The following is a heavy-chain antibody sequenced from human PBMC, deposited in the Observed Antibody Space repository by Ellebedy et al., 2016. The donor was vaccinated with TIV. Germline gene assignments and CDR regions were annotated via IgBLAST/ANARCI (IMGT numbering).Heavy chain of an antibody. CDR1: GFTFSSYA. CDR3: ARGSRTLDY. J-gene: IGHJ4*02. Sequence: GESLKISCAASGFTFSSYAMSWVRQAPGKGLEWVANIKPDGSEKYHVDSVKGRFTISRDNAKNSLYLQMNSLRAEDTAVFYCARGSRTLDYWGQGTLVTISS. D-gene: IGHD6-6*01. V-gene: IGHV3-7*01. CDR2: IKPDGSEK.